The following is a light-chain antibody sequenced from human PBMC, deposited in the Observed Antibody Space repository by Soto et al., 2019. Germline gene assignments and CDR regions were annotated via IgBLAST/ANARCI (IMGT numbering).Light chain of an antibody. Sequence: QSVLTQPASVSGSPGQSITISCTGSTSNVGGHNYVSWYQQHAGKAPQLMIYEVSNRPSGVSNRFSGSKSGNTASLTISGLQAEDEADYYCSSYSSSSTFYVFGTGTKVTVL. V-gene: IGLV2-14*01. CDR3: SSYSSSSTFYV. CDR1: TSNVGGHNY. CDR2: EVS. J-gene: IGLJ1*01.